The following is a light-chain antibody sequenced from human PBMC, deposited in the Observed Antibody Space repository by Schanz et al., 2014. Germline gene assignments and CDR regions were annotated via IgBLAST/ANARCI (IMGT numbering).Light chain of an antibody. Sequence: QSALTQPPSASGSPGQSVTISCTGTSSDVGGYKYVSWYQQHPGKAPKLMIYDVTKRPSGVPDRFFGSKSGNTASLTISGLQAEDEADYYCCSYAGSYTFYVFGTGTQLTVL. V-gene: IGLV2-11*01. J-gene: IGLJ1*01. CDR2: DVT. CDR1: SSDVGGYKY. CDR3: CSYAGSYTFYV.